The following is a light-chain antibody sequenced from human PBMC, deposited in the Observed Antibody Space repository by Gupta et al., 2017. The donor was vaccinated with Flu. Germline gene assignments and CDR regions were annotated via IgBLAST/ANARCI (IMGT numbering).Light chain of an antibody. CDR2: GAS. Sequence: GTLSLSPGDRATLSCTASQTVSSNNLAWYQQKSGQAPRLLIYGASSRATGTPDRFSGSGSGTDFTLTITRLEPADFAVYYCQQYGSSPRTFGQGTKVEVK. CDR3: QQYGSSPRT. CDR1: QTVSSNN. J-gene: IGKJ1*01. V-gene: IGKV3-20*01.